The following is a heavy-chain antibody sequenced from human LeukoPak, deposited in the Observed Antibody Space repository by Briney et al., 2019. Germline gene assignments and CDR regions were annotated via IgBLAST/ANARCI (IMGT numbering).Heavy chain of an antibody. CDR2: ISSSSSYI. CDR3: AKAGARSYSSGWTSFDP. V-gene: IGHV3-21*04. CDR1: GFTFSSYS. Sequence: GGSLRLSCAASGFTFSSYSMNWVRQAPGKGLEWVSSISSSSSYIYYADSVKGRFTISRDNAKNSLYLQMNSLRAEDTAVYYCAKAGARSYSSGWTSFDPWGQGTLVTVSS. J-gene: IGHJ5*02. D-gene: IGHD6-19*01.